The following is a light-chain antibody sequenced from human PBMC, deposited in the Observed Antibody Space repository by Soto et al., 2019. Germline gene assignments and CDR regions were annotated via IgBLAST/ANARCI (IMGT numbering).Light chain of an antibody. J-gene: IGLJ2*01. CDR1: ELGDKY. CDR2: EDT. Sequence: SYELTQPPSVSVSPGQTASITCSGDELGDKYACWYQQKPGQSPVLVIYEDTKRPSRIPERFSGSKSGNTATLTISGTQAMDEADYYCQAWDSSTVVFGGGTKLTVL. CDR3: QAWDSSTVV. V-gene: IGLV3-1*01.